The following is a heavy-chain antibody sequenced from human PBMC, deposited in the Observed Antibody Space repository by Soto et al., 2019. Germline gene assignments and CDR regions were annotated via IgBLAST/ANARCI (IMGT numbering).Heavy chain of an antibody. J-gene: IGHJ3*01. V-gene: IGHV3-11*01. D-gene: IGHD3-3*01. CDR2: ISRSGDII. CDR1: GFSFGDFY. Sequence: VQLVESGGGLVKPGESLRLSCVASGFSFGDFYMSWVRQAPGKGLEWVSYISRSGDIIYYADSVRGRVSISRDNAKNSLYLQMNSLRAEDTAAYYCARAANVYDFGFDLWGQGTMVTVSS. CDR3: ARAANVYDFGFDL.